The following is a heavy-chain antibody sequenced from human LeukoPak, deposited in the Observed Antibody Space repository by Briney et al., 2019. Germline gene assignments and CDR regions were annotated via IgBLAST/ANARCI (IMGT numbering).Heavy chain of an antibody. J-gene: IGHJ5*02. Sequence: SETLSLTCTVSGGSISSSSYYWGWIRQPPGKGLVWIGSIYYSGSTYYNPSLKGRVTISVDTSKNQFSLKLSSVTAADTAVYYCARSGSYYSGWFDPWGQGTLVTVSS. CDR1: GGSISSSSYY. CDR3: ARSGSYYSGWFDP. D-gene: IGHD1-26*01. V-gene: IGHV4-39*07. CDR2: IYYSGST.